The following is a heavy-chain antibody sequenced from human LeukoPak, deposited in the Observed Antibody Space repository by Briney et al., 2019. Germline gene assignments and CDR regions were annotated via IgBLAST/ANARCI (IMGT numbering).Heavy chain of an antibody. V-gene: IGHV3-33*03. CDR2: IWSDGSNQ. J-gene: IGHJ4*02. CDR3: ATDRGGAPFDY. CDR1: GFTFSNYG. D-gene: IGHD1-26*01. Sequence: GGSQRLSCAASGFTFSNYGMHWVRQAPGKGLEWVAVIWSDGSNQNYADAVKGRFTISRDNSKNTLYLQMNSLRAEDTAVYYCATDRGGAPFDYWGQGSLVTVSS.